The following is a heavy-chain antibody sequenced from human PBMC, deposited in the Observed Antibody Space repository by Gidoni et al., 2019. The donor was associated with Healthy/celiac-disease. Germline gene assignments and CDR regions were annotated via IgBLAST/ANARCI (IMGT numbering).Heavy chain of an antibody. CDR3: ARQFVVRNWFDP. CDR2: IYYSGST. V-gene: IGHV4-39*01. Sequence: QLQLQESGPGLVKPSETLSLTCTVPGGSISSSSYYWGWIRQPPGKGLEWIGSIYYSGSTYYNPSLKSRVTISVDTSKNQFSLKLSSVTAADTAVYYCARQFVVRNWFDPWGQGTLVTVSS. CDR1: GGSISSSSYY. D-gene: IGHD3-10*01. J-gene: IGHJ5*02.